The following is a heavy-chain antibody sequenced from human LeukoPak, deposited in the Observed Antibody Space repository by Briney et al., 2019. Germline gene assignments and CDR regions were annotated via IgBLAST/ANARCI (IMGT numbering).Heavy chain of an antibody. V-gene: IGHV4-34*01. CDR3: ARARCSGGSCYPNWFDP. D-gene: IGHD2-15*01. J-gene: IGHJ5*02. Sequence: SETLFITCAVYGGSFSGYYWNWIRQPPGKGLEWIGEINHSGSANYNPSLKSRVTISVDTSKNQFSLNLSSVTAADTAVYYCARARCSGGSCYPNWFDPWGQGTLVTVSS. CDR2: INHSGSA. CDR1: GGSFSGYY.